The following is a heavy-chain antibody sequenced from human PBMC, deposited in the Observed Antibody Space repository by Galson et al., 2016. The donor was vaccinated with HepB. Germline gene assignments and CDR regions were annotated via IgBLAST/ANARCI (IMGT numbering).Heavy chain of an antibody. CDR3: ARDWGLGY. Sequence: SLRLSCAASGFTFSSFSMNWVRQAPGKGLEWVSSISRSSSYMYYADSAKGRFTISRDNAKNSLYLQMNSLRAEDTAVYYCARDWGLGYWGQGTLVTVSS. D-gene: IGHD3-16*01. J-gene: IGHJ4*02. CDR2: ISRSSSYM. V-gene: IGHV3-21*01. CDR1: GFTFSSFS.